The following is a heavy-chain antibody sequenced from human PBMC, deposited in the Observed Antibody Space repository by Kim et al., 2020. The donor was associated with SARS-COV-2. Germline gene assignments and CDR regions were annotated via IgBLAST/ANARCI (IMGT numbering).Heavy chain of an antibody. CDR2: VNSDGGRI. Sequence: GGSLRLSCAASGFTFGSYRMSWVRQAPGKGLEWVATVNSDGGRIYYADSVKGRFTISRDNAKNTLYLQMNSLGAEDTAVYYCARSLSRLPGYWGPGNLVTLPS. J-gene: IGHJ4*02. V-gene: IGHV3-23*01. D-gene: IGHD6-25*01. CDR1: GFTFGSYR. CDR3: ARSLSRLPGY.